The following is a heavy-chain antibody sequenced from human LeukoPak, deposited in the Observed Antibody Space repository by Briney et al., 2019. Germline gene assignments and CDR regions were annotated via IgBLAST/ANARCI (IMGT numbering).Heavy chain of an antibody. CDR3: ARGYCSSANCYTRSTWFDP. J-gene: IGHJ5*02. D-gene: IGHD2-2*02. Sequence: GGSLRLSCAASGFTFDDYAMHWVRQAPGKGLEWVSGISWNSGSIGYADSVKGRFTISRDSAKNSLFLQMNSLRAEDTALYYCARGYCSSANCYTRSTWFDPWGQGTLVTVSS. V-gene: IGHV3-9*01. CDR1: GFTFDDYA. CDR2: ISWNSGSI.